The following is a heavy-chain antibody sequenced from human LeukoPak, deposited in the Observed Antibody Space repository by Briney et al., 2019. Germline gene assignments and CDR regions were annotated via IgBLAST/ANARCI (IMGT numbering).Heavy chain of an antibody. J-gene: IGHJ4*02. D-gene: IGHD3-3*01. CDR3: ARDKSSDEIYDY. CDR1: GGTFSSYA. V-gene: IGHV1-69*05. CDR2: IIPIFGTA. Sequence: SVKVSCKASGGTFSSYAISWVRQAPGQGLEWMGGIIPIFGTANYAQKLQGRVTMTTDTSTSTAYMELRSLRSDDTAVYYCARDKSSDEIYDYWGQGTLVTVSS.